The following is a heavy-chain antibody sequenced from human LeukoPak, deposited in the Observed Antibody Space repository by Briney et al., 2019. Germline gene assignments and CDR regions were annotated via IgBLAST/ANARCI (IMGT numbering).Heavy chain of an antibody. CDR1: GGSISSGDYY. Sequence: PSETLSLTCTVSGGSISSGDYYWSWIRQPPGKGLEWIGYIYYSGSTYYNPSLKSRVTISVDTSKNQFSLKLSSVTAADTAVYYWARGFVAAAGRFFDYWGQGTLATVSS. CDR3: ARGFVAAAGRFFDY. CDR2: IYYSGST. J-gene: IGHJ4*02. V-gene: IGHV4-30-4*08. D-gene: IGHD6-13*01.